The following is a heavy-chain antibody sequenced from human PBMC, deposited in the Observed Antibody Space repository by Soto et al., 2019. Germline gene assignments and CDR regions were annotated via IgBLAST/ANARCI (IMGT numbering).Heavy chain of an antibody. CDR3: ASTDVVSTIDDGRDAFDI. V-gene: IGHV5-51*01. CDR1: GYRFTNYW. CDR2: IYPGDSDT. Sequence: RGESLKISCKGSGYRFTNYWIGWVRQMPGKGLEWMGVIYPGDSDTRYSPSFQGHVTISADKSISTAYLQWSSLKASDTAIYYCASTDVVSTIDDGRDAFDIWGQGTMVTVSS. J-gene: IGHJ3*02. D-gene: IGHD5-12*01.